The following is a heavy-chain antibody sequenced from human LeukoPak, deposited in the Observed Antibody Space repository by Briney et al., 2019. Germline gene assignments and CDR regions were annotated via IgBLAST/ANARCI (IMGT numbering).Heavy chain of an antibody. CDR2: INHSGST. J-gene: IGHJ6*03. V-gene: IGHV4-34*01. D-gene: IGHD5-12*01. Sequence: SETLSLTCAVYGGSFSGYYWSWIRQPPGEGLEWIGEINHSGSTNYNPSLKSRVTISVDTSKNQFSLKLSSVTAADTAVYYCARLRRGYSGYDSWYYMDVWGKGTTVTISS. CDR1: GGSFSGYY. CDR3: ARLRRGYSGYDSWYYMDV.